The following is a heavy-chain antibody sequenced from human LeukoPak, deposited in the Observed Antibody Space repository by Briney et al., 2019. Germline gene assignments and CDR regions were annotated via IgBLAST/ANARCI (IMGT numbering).Heavy chain of an antibody. V-gene: IGHV3-66*01. CDR2: IYSGGST. Sequence: GGSLRLSCAASGFPVSRNYMSWVREAPGEGLEGVSVIYSGGSTYYADSVRGRFTISRDNSKHTLYLQMNSPRAEDTAVYYCARGSPPTHWYFELWGRGTLVTVSS. J-gene: IGHJ2*01. CDR1: GFPVSRNY. CDR3: ARGSPPTHWYFEL.